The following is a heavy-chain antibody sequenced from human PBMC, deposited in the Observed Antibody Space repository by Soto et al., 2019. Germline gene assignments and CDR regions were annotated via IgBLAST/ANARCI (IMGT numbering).Heavy chain of an antibody. CDR3: AVGEYYYDSSGYVDAFDI. Sequence: QVQLVQSGAEVKKPGASVKVSCKASGYTFTSYYMHWVRQAPGQGLEWMGIINPSGGSTSYAQKFQGRGTMTRDTSTSTVYMELSSLRSEDTAVYYCAVGEYYYDSSGYVDAFDIWGQGTMVTVSS. D-gene: IGHD3-22*01. CDR1: GYTFTSYY. J-gene: IGHJ3*02. CDR2: INPSGGST. V-gene: IGHV1-46*01.